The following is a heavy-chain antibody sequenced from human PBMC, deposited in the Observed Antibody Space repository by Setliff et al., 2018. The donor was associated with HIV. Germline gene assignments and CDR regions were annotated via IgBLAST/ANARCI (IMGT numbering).Heavy chain of an antibody. CDR1: GGSISGHY. J-gene: IGHJ5*02. V-gene: IGHV4-4*09. D-gene: IGHD3-10*01. CDR3: ARHSGVASPNWFDP. CDR2: IYSSGST. Sequence: SETLSLTCAVSGGSISGHYWSWIRQPPGRGLEWIGYIYSSGSTNFNPPLQSRVTISVDTSKSQFSLKLSSVTAADTAVYYCARHSGVASPNWFDPWGQGTLVTVSS.